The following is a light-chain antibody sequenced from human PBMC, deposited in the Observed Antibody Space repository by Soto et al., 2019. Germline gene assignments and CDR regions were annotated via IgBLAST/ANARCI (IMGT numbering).Light chain of an antibody. J-gene: IGKJ2*01. V-gene: IGKV1-9*01. CDR3: QQLNAYPYT. CDR1: QGISSY. Sequence: TQSPSSLSASVGDRVTITCRASQGISSYFAWYQQKQGKAPKVLIYAASTLQNGVPPRFSGSGSGTDFTLTISSLQPEDFATYYCQQLNAYPYTFGQGTQLEIK. CDR2: AAS.